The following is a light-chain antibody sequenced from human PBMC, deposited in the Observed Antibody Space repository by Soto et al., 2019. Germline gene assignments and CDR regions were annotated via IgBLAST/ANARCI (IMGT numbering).Light chain of an antibody. Sequence: ETVMTQSPATLSVSPGERATLSCRASQSVTENLAWYQQKPGQAPRLLIYGASTRATGIPARFSGSGSGTEFTLTISSLQSEDFAVYYCQQRIDWPLTFGGGTKVDIK. CDR3: QQRIDWPLT. CDR1: QSVTEN. J-gene: IGKJ4*01. CDR2: GAS. V-gene: IGKV3-15*01.